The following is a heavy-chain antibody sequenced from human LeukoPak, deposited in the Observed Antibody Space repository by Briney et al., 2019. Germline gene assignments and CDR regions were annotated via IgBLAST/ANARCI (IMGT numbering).Heavy chain of an antibody. J-gene: IGHJ4*02. CDR1: GGSISSSSYY. CDR2: IYYSGST. CDR3: ARLPYSSGWYYFDY. D-gene: IGHD6-19*01. V-gene: IGHV4-39*07. Sequence: SETLSLTCTVSGGSISSSSYYWGWIRQPPGKGLEWIGSIYYSGSTNYNPSLKSRVTISVDTSKNQFSLKLSSVTAADTAVYYCARLPYSSGWYYFDYWGQGTLVTVSS.